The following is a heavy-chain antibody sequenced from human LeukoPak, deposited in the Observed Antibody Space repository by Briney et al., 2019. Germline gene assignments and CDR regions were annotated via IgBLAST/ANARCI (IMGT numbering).Heavy chain of an antibody. CDR2: ISGSGGST. Sequence: GGSLRLSCAASGFTFSGYSMNWVRQAPGKGLEWVSAISGSGGSTYYADSVKGRFTISRDNSKNTLYLQMNSLRAEDTAVYYCAKVSLAMNYYDSSGYGDFDYWGQGTLVTVSS. J-gene: IGHJ4*02. CDR1: GFTFSGYS. V-gene: IGHV3-23*01. D-gene: IGHD3-22*01. CDR3: AKVSLAMNYYDSSGYGDFDY.